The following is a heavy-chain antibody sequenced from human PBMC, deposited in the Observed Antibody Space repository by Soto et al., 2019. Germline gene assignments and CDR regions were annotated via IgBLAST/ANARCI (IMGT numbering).Heavy chain of an antibody. D-gene: IGHD5-12*01. CDR2: IYPGDSNT. J-gene: IGHJ3*02. CDR1: GYSFSDYW. Sequence: GESLKISCKGSGYSFSDYWITWVRQMPGKGLEWMGVIYPGDSNTKYSPAFQGQVTMSADESISTAYLQWNSLKASDTAMYYCTRHGVASIWGQGTVVTVSS. CDR3: TRHGVASI. V-gene: IGHV5-51*01.